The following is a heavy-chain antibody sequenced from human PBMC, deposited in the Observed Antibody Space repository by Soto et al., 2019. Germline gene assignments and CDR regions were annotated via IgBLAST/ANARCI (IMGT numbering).Heavy chain of an antibody. V-gene: IGHV1-69*02. J-gene: IGHJ5*02. CDR2: IIPILGIA. Sequence: QVQLVQSGAEVKKPGSSVKVSCKASGGTFSRYTISWVRQAPGQGLEWMGRIIPILGIANYAQKFQGRVTITADKSTSTAYMELSSLRSEDTAVYYCARPGPGNWFDPWGQGTLVTVSS. D-gene: IGHD1-1*01. CDR3: ARPGPGNWFDP. CDR1: GGTFSRYT.